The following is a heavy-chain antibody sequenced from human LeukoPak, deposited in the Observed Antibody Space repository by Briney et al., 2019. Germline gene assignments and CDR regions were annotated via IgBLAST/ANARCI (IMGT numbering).Heavy chain of an antibody. Sequence: HTGGSLRLSCAASGFTFSSYAMSWVRQAPGKGLEWVSAISGSGGSTYYADSVKGRFTISRDNSKNTLYLQMNSLRAEDTAVYYCARTKTYYYDSSGYYPFDYWGQGTLVTVSS. J-gene: IGHJ4*02. V-gene: IGHV3-23*01. CDR3: ARTKTYYYDSSGYYPFDY. D-gene: IGHD3-22*01. CDR2: ISGSGGST. CDR1: GFTFSSYA.